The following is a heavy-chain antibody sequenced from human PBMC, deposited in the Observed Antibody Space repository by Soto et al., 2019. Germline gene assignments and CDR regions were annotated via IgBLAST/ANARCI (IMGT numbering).Heavy chain of an antibody. CDR1: GCTFSSYA. V-gene: IGHV1-69*13. J-gene: IGHJ5*02. Sequence: GASVKVSCKASGCTFSSYAISWVRQAPGQGLEWMGGIIPIFGTANYAQKFQGRVTITADESTSTAYMELSSLRSEDTAVYYCARDGYYDSSGYYTTRWLDPWGQGNRVTVPQ. CDR2: IIPIFGTA. D-gene: IGHD3-22*01. CDR3: ARDGYYDSSGYYTTRWLDP.